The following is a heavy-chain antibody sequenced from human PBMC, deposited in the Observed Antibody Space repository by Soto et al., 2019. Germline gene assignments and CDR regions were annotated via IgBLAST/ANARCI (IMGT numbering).Heavy chain of an antibody. D-gene: IGHD6-19*01. Sequence: QVQLQESGPGLVKPSGTLSLTCAVSSGSISSSNWWTWVRQPPGKGLERIGEIYHSASINYNPSLKSRVTVAVDKSTNQFSLELSSVTAADTAVYFCATRVAATFDNWGQGTLVTVPS. J-gene: IGHJ4*02. V-gene: IGHV4-4*02. CDR2: IYHSASI. CDR3: ATRVAATFDN. CDR1: SGSISSSNW.